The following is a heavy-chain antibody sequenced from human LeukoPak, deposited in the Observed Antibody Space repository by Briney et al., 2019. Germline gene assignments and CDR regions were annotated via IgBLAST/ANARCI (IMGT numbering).Heavy chain of an antibody. Sequence: GGSLRLSCAASGFTFGSYGMHWVRQAPGKGLEWVTFIRSDGSNKYYADSVKGRFTISRDNSKNTLYLQMNTLIADDTAVYYCARERQNWFDPWGQGTLVTVSS. CDR2: IRSDGSNK. CDR3: ARERQNWFDP. V-gene: IGHV3-30*02. J-gene: IGHJ5*02. CDR1: GFTFGSYG.